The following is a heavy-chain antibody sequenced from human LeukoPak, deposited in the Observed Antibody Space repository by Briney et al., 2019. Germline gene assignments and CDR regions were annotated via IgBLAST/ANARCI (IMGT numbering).Heavy chain of an antibody. J-gene: IGHJ6*03. CDR2: ISSSGSTI. Sequence: GGSLRLSCAASGFTFSSYEMNWVRQAPGKGLEWVSYISSSGSTIYYADSVKGRFTISRDDAKNSLYLQMNSLRAEDTAVYYCARDRGIYYYYMDVWGKGTTVTISS. D-gene: IGHD1-26*01. CDR1: GFTFSSYE. V-gene: IGHV3-48*03. CDR3: ARDRGIYYYYMDV.